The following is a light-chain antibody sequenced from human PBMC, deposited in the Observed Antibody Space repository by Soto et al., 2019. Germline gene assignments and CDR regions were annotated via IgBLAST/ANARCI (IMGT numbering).Light chain of an antibody. CDR3: QQYGSSPLT. J-gene: IGKJ4*01. CDR2: GAS. CDR1: QSVSSSY. Sequence: EIVLTQSPGTLSLSPGERATLSCRASQSVSSSYLAGYQQKPGQAPRLLIHGASSRATGIPDRFSGSGSGTDFTLTISRLEPEDFAVYYCQQYGSSPLTFGGGTKVEIK. V-gene: IGKV3-20*01.